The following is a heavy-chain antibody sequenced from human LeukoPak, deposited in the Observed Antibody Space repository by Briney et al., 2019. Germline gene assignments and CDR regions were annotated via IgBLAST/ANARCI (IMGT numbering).Heavy chain of an antibody. CDR1: GYTFSNYY. Sequence: ASVKVSCKASGYTFSNYYIHWVRQAPGQGLEWMGIIGGSTNYAQKFQGRVTITADESTSTAYMELSRLRSDDTAVYYCARDNLYYGSGSAFDYWGQGTLVTVSS. V-gene: IGHV1-46*01. J-gene: IGHJ4*02. D-gene: IGHD3-10*01. CDR2: IGGST. CDR3: ARDNLYYGSGSAFDY.